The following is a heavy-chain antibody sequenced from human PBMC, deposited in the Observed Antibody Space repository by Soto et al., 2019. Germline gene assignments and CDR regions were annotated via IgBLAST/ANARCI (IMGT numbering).Heavy chain of an antibody. V-gene: IGHV3-33*01. J-gene: IGHJ4*02. CDR1: GFTFSSYG. Sequence: QVQLVESGGGVVQPGRSLRLSCAASGFTFSSYGMHWVRQAPGKGLEWVAVIWYDGSNKHCADSVKGRFTISRDNSKNTLYLQMNSLRAEDTAVYYCARDLVAGTIGYWGQGTLVTVSS. CDR2: IWYDGSNK. CDR3: ARDLVAGTIGY. D-gene: IGHD6-19*01.